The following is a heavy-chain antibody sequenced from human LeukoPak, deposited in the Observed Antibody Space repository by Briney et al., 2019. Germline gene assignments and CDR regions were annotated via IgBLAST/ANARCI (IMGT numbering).Heavy chain of an antibody. CDR1: GDSISSYY. V-gene: IGHV4-39*01. CDR2: IYYSGNT. CDR3: ARQVSSSSRGPFDY. J-gene: IGHJ4*02. D-gene: IGHD6-13*01. Sequence: SETLSLTCTVSGDSISSYYWSWIRQPPGKGLEWIGSIYYSGNTYYNASLKSRVTISVDTSENQFSLKLSSVTAADTAVFYCARQVSSSSRGPFDYWGQGTLVTVSS.